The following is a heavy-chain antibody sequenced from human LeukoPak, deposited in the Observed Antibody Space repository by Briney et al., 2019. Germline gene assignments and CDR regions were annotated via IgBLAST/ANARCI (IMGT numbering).Heavy chain of an antibody. CDR2: IHYSGST. Sequence: PSETLSLTCTVSGGSISNFYWSWIRQPPGKGLEWIGYIHYSGSTNYTPSLKSRVTISVDRSKNQFSLKLSSVTAADTAVYYCASFVSLGYGDLLHYFDYLGYGTL. J-gene: IGHJ4*01. V-gene: IGHV4-59*12. CDR3: ASFVSLGYGDLLHYFDY. CDR1: GGSISNFY. D-gene: IGHD3-10*01.